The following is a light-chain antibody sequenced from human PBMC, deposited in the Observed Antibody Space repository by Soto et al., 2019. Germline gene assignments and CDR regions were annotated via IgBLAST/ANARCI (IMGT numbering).Light chain of an antibody. J-gene: IGKJ1*01. V-gene: IGKV2D-29*01. Sequence: DIVMTQTPLSLSFTPGPPASVSVNSSQSLMQSDGKSYLYWYVQKPGQRQQLLIYEVYNRFSGVPDRFSGSGSGTDFTLKISRVEAEDVGVYYCMQSIQLSWTFGQGSKV. CDR1: QSLMQSDGKSY. CDR2: EVY. CDR3: MQSIQLSWT.